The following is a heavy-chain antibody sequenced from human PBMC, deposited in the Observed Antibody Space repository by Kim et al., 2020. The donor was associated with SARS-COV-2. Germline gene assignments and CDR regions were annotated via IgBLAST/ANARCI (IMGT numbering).Heavy chain of an antibody. J-gene: IGHJ3*02. V-gene: IGHV3-7*01. Sequence: GGYLRLSCAASGFTFSSYWMTWVRQAPGKGLEWVANIKQDGNQKYYVDSVKGRFTISRDNAKNSLYLQMNSLRAEDTAVYDCARDGDLYSSGKDAFDIWG. D-gene: IGHD6-19*01. CDR3: ARDGDLYSSGKDAFDI. CDR2: IKQDGNQK. CDR1: GFTFSSYW.